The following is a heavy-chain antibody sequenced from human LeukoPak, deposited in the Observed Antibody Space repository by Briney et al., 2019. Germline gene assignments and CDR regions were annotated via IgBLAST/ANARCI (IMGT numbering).Heavy chain of an antibody. D-gene: IGHD2-2*02. J-gene: IGHJ4*02. V-gene: IGHV3-30*02. Sequence: GGSLRLSCAASGFTFSSYGMHWVRQAPGKGLEWVAFIRYDGSNKYYADSVKGRFTISRDNSKNTLYLQMNSLRAEDTAVYYCARRYCSSTSCYTKGIYFDYWGQGTLVTVSS. CDR3: ARRYCSSTSCYTKGIYFDY. CDR2: IRYDGSNK. CDR1: GFTFSSYG.